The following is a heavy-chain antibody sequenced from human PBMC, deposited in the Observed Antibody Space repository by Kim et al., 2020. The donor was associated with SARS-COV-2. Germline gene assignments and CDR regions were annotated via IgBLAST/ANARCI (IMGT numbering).Heavy chain of an antibody. CDR2: IVVGSGNT. CDR3: AAINVLLWFGELLSQVHADAFDI. V-gene: IGHV1-58*01. CDR1: GFTFTSSA. J-gene: IGHJ3*02. D-gene: IGHD3-10*01. Sequence: SVKVSCKASGFTFTSSAVQWVRQARGQRLEWIGWIVVGSGNTNYAQKFQERVTITRDMSTSTAYMELSSLRSEDTAVYYCAAINVLLWFGELLSQVHADAFDIWGQGTMVTVSS.